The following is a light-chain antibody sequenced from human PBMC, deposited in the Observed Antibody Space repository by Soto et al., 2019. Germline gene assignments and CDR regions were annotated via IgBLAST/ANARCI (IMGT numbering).Light chain of an antibody. V-gene: IGKV3-11*01. CDR3: QQRSNWPRT. CDR1: QSVSTY. J-gene: IGKJ1*01. CDR2: DAS. Sequence: EIVLTQSPATLSLSPGERATLSCRASQSVSTYLAWYQQKPGQAPRLLIFDASNRATGIPARFSGSGSGTDFTLTISSLEPEDFADYYCQQRSNWPRTFGQGTKVEVE.